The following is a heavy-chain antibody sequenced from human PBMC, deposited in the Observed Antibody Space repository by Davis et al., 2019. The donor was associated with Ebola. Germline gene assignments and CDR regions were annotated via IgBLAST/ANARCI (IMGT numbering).Heavy chain of an antibody. Sequence: AASVKVSCKASGGTFSSYTISWVRQAPGQGLEWMGRIIPILGIANYAQKLQGRVTITRDTSTSTVYMELSSLRFEDTAVYYCARRASHCSTTSCPEFDPWGQGTLVTVSS. CDR2: IIPILGIA. CDR3: ARRASHCSTTSCPEFDP. D-gene: IGHD2-2*01. CDR1: GGTFSSYT. V-gene: IGHV1-69*02. J-gene: IGHJ5*02.